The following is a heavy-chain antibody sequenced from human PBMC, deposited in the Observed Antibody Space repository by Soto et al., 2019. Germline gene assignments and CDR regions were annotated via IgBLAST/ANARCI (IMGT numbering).Heavy chain of an antibody. CDR2: ISSSGSNI. V-gene: IGHV3-48*01. Sequence: GGSLRLSCAASGFTFSTYSLNWVRQAPGKGLEWVSYISSSGSNIYYADSVKGRFTISRDNAKNSLYLQMNSLRAEDTAVYYCVRWGSFDSWGQGTLVTVSS. J-gene: IGHJ4*02. CDR1: GFTFSTYS. D-gene: IGHD7-27*01. CDR3: VRWGSFDS.